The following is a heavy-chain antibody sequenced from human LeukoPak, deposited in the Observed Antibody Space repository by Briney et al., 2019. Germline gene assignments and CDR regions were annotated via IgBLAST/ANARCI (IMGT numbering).Heavy chain of an antibody. CDR2: INWNGGST. D-gene: IGHD3-10*01. CDR3: ARDTYGSVSPFDY. Sequence: GGSLRLSCAASGFTFSSYAMHWVRQAPGKGLEWVSGINWNGGSTGYADSVKGRFTISRDNAKNSLYLQMNSLRAEDTALYYCARDTYGSVSPFDYWGQGTLVTVSS. V-gene: IGHV3-20*04. J-gene: IGHJ4*02. CDR1: GFTFSSYA.